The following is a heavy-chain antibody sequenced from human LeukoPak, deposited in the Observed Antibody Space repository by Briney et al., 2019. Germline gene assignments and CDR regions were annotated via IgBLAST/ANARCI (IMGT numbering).Heavy chain of an antibody. CDR1: GASVSSFY. Sequence: SETLSLTCTVSGASVSSFYWSWIRQPPGKGLEWIGSIFYSGRTNYKPSLKSRLFISIDRSKNQFSLRLSSVTAADTAVYYCARGDYCSSTSCFLPLFDYWGQGTLVTVSS. V-gene: IGHV4-59*02. D-gene: IGHD2-2*01. CDR3: ARGDYCSSTSCFLPLFDY. J-gene: IGHJ4*02. CDR2: IFYSGRT.